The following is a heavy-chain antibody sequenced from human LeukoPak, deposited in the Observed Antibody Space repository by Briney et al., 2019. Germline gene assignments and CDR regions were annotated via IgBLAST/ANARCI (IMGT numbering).Heavy chain of an antibody. J-gene: IGHJ4*02. CDR3: ARDSSLSSGYSFDY. D-gene: IGHD3-22*01. CDR2: ISAYNGNT. CDR1: GYTFTSYG. Sequence: ASVKVSCKASGYTFTSYGISWVRQAPGQGLEWMGWISAYNGNTNYAQKLQGTVTMATDTSTSPAYMELRSLRSDDTAVYYCARDSSLSSGYSFDYWGQGTLVTVSS. V-gene: IGHV1-18*01.